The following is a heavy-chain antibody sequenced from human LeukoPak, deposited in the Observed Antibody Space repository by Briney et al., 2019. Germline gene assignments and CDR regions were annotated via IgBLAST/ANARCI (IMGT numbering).Heavy chain of an antibody. CDR1: GASISSYY. Sequence: SETLSLTCAVSGASISSYYWSWIRQPPGNGLEWIGYIYYSGSTNYNPSLKSRVTISVDTSKNQFSLKLSSVTAADTAVYYCARHVYGGNSGLDYRGQGTLVTVSS. D-gene: IGHD4-23*01. CDR2: IYYSGST. CDR3: ARHVYGGNSGLDY. V-gene: IGHV4-59*08. J-gene: IGHJ4*02.